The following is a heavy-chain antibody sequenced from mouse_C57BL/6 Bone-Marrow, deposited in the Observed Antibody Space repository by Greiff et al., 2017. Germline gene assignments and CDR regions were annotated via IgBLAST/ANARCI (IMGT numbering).Heavy chain of an antibody. Sequence: EVKVEESGGGLVKPGGSLKLSCAASGFTFSDYGMHWVRQAPEKGLEWVAYISSGSSTIYYADTVKGRFTISRDNAKNTLFLQMTSLRSEDTAMYYCARRYYGGFAYWGQGTLVTVSA. J-gene: IGHJ3*01. D-gene: IGHD1-1*01. V-gene: IGHV5-17*01. CDR1: GFTFSDYG. CDR2: ISSGSSTI. CDR3: ARRYYGGFAY.